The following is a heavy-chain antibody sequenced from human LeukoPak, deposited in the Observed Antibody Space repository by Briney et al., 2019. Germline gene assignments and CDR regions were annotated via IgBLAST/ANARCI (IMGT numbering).Heavy chain of an antibody. CDR1: GFTLSSYD. J-gene: IGHJ3*02. CDR3: ARAPFGEIAFDI. D-gene: IGHD3-10*01. CDR2: IGTAGDT. V-gene: IGHV3-13*01. Sequence: GGSLRLSRAASGFTLSSYDMRWVPQATGKGLEWVSAIGTAGDTYYPGSVKGRFTISRENAKNSLYLQMNSLRAGDTAVYYCARAPFGEIAFDIWGQGTMVTVSS.